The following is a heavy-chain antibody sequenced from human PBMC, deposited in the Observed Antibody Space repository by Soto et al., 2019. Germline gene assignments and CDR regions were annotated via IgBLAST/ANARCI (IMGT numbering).Heavy chain of an antibody. CDR2: ISAYNGNT. D-gene: IGHD6-13*01. CDR1: GYTFTSYG. CDR3: ARSSSWYLNCFDP. J-gene: IGHJ5*02. Sequence: QVQLVQSGAEVKKPGASVKVSCKASGYTFTSYGINWVRQAPGQGLEWMGWISAYNGNTNCAQKLQGRVTMTTDTSTSPADMELRSLRSDDTALYYWARSSSWYLNCFDPWGQGTLVTVSS. V-gene: IGHV1-18*01.